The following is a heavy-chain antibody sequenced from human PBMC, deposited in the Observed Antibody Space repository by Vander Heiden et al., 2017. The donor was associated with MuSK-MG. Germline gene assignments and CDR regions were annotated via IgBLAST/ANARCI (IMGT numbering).Heavy chain of an antibody. CDR3: ARGYIVGAITGAFDI. CDR1: GFTFSSYA. CDR2: ISYDVINK. V-gene: IGHV3-30*16. J-gene: IGHJ3*02. D-gene: IGHD1-26*01. Sequence: QVQLVESGGGVVEPGSSLRLSGEASGFTFSSYAMHWVREAPGKGLDLVAVISYDVINKYYADSVKSLFTISRDNSKNTLYLQMNSLRAEDTAVYYCARGYIVGAITGAFDIWGQGTMVTVSS.